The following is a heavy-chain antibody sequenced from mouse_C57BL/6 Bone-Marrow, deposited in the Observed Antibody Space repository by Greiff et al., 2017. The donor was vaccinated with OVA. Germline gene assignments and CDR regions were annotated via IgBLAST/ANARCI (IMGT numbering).Heavy chain of an antibody. V-gene: IGHV1-64*01. D-gene: IGHD2-3*01. CDR1: GYTFTSYW. J-gene: IGHJ1*03. CDR3: ARRGGNDGCSGWYFDV. CDR2: IHPNSGST. Sequence: QVQLQQPGAELVKPGASVKLSCKASGYTFTSYWMHWVKQRPGQGLEWIGMIHPNSGSTNYNEKFKSKATLTVDKSSSTAYMQLSSLSSEDSAVYYVARRGGNDGCSGWYFDVWGTGTTVTVSS.